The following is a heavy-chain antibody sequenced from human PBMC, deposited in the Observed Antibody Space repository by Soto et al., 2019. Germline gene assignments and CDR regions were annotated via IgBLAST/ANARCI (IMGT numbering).Heavy chain of an antibody. CDR2: MYYTGTT. CDR1: GGSVTSGGYH. V-gene: IGHV4-61*08. D-gene: IGHD7-27*01. J-gene: IGHJ4*02. CDR3: VSDVLGS. Sequence: SETLSLTCSVSGGSVTSGGYHWNWIRQSPGKGLEWIGYMYYTGTTNYNPSLRSRVSISIDTSKNQFSLKLTSVPAADTAIYYCVSDVLGSWGQGTQVTVSS.